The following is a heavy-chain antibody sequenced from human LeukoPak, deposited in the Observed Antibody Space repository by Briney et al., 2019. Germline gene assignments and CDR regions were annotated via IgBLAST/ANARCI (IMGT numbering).Heavy chain of an antibody. Sequence: SVKVSRKASGGTFSSYAISWVRQAPGQGLEWMGGIIPIFGTANYAQKFQGRVTITADESTSTAYMELSSLRSEDTAVYYCARSYYYGSGSYLYSDYYYYYMDVWGKGTTVTISS. J-gene: IGHJ6*03. D-gene: IGHD3-10*01. CDR3: ARSYYYGSGSYLYSDYYYYYMDV. CDR2: IIPIFGTA. V-gene: IGHV1-69*13. CDR1: GGTFSSYA.